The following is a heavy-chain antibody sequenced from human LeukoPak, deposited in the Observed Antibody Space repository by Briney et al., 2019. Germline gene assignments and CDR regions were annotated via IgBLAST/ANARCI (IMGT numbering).Heavy chain of an antibody. CDR2: ISSSSSYI. CDR1: GFPFSSYS. J-gene: IGHJ4*02. Sequence: PGGSLRLSCGASGFPFSSYSMNWVRQAPGKGLEWVSSISSSSSYIYYADSVKGRFTISRDNAKNSLYLQMNSLRAEDTAVYYCARAGYSGYDNEDYWGQGTLVTVSS. V-gene: IGHV3-21*01. CDR3: ARAGYSGYDNEDY. D-gene: IGHD5-12*01.